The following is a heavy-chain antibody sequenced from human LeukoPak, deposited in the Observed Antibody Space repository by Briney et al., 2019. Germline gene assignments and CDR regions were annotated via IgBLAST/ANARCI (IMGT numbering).Heavy chain of an antibody. CDR1: GFTFSSYP. D-gene: IGHD3-22*01. CDR3: ARGYDYYDGAGSFYSRSLDS. Sequence: GGSLRLSCAASGFTFSSYPIHWVRQAPGKGLDWVTVISSDSKNKYYADSVKGRFTISRDNSKNTLFLQMNSLRPEDTAVYYCARGYDYYDGAGSFYSRSLDSWGQGTLVTVSS. CDR2: ISSDSKNK. J-gene: IGHJ4*02. V-gene: IGHV3-30*04.